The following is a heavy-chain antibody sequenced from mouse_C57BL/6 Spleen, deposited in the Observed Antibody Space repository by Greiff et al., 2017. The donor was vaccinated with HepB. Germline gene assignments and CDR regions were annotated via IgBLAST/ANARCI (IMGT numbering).Heavy chain of an antibody. Sequence: VQLQQPGAELVMPGASVKLSCKASGYTFTSYWMHWVKQRPGQGLEWIGEIDPSDSYTNYNQKFKGKSTLTVDKSSSTAYMQLSSLTSEDSAVYYFARGYYYGSSSWFAYWGQGTLVTVSA. D-gene: IGHD1-1*01. V-gene: IGHV1-69*01. CDR3: ARGYYYGSSSWFAY. CDR2: IDPSDSYT. J-gene: IGHJ3*01. CDR1: GYTFTSYW.